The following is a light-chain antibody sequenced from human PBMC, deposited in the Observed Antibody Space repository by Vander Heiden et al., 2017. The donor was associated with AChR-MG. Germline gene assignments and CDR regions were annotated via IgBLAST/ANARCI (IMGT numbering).Light chain of an antibody. CDR3: QSYDSSLSGAV. CDR2: GNS. J-gene: IGLJ7*01. V-gene: IGLV1-40*01. Sequence: QSVLTQPPSVSGAPGQRVTISSTAGSSNIGAGYDVPWYQQLPGTAPKLLIYGNSNRPSGVPDRFSGSKSGTSASLAITGLQAEDEADYYCQSYDSSLSGAVFGGGTQLTGL. CDR1: SSNIGAGYD.